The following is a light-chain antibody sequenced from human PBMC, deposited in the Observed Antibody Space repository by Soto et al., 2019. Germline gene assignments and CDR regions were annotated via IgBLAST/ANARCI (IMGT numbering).Light chain of an antibody. CDR1: ESVNTSY. V-gene: IGKV3-20*01. Sequence: EIVLTQSPGTLSLSPGERATLSCRASESVNTSYLAWYQQKPGQAPRLLIYGASGRATGIPDRFSVSASGTDFTLTISRLEPEDFAVYYCQHYGTSALFGPGTKVDIK. CDR3: QHYGTSAL. CDR2: GAS. J-gene: IGKJ3*01.